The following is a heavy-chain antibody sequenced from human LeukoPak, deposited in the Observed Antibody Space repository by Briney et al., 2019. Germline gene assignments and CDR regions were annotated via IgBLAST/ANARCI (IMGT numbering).Heavy chain of an antibody. CDR2: MSSSGRET. V-gene: IGHV3-11*04. J-gene: IGHJ4*02. Sequence: GGSLRLSCAASGFNFSDYYMNWIRQARGKGLEWVSNMSSSGRETYYADSVKGRFTISRDNAKNSLYLQMNSLRAEDTAVYYCARDSPYYYDSSGYRYYFDYWGQGTLVTVSS. D-gene: IGHD3-22*01. CDR3: ARDSPYYYDSSGYRYYFDY. CDR1: GFNFSDYY.